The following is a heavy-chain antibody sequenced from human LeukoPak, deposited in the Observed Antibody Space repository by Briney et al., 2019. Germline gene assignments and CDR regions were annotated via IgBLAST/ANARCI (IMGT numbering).Heavy chain of an antibody. CDR3: ARDNIAAAGLVWFDP. J-gene: IGHJ5*02. D-gene: IGHD6-13*01. Sequence: PGGSLRLSCAASGFTFSSYAMSWVRQAPGKGLEWVSGINWNGGSTGYADSVKGRFTISRDNAKNSLYLQMSSLRAEDTALYYCARDNIAAAGLVWFDPWGQGTLVTVSS. V-gene: IGHV3-20*04. CDR1: GFTFSSYA. CDR2: INWNGGST.